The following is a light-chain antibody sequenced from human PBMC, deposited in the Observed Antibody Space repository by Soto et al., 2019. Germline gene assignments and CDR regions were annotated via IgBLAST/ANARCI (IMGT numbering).Light chain of an antibody. CDR3: QQYGSSSQT. CDR1: QNVRNNY. V-gene: IGKV3-20*01. CDR2: DAS. J-gene: IGKJ1*01. Sequence: PGERATLSCRASQNVRNNYLAWYQQKRGQPPRLLIYDASNRATGIPDRFGGSGSGTDFSLTISRLEPEDFAVYYCQQYGSSSQTLGQGTEVEMK.